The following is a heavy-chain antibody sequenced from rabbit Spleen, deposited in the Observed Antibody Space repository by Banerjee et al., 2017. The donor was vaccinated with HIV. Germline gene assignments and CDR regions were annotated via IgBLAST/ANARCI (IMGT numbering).Heavy chain of an antibody. V-gene: IGHV1S45*01. CDR3: ARDLVTVIGWNFGW. J-gene: IGHJ3*01. CDR2: INIVTGKS. CDR1: GFSFSSSNW. D-gene: IGHD4-1*01. Sequence: QEQLEESGGDLVKPEGSLTLTCTASGFSFSSSNWIFWVRQAPGKGLEWIACINIVTGKSVYASWAKGRIIMSRTSSTTVTLQMTSLTAADTATYFCARDLVTVIGWNFGWWGQGTLVTVS.